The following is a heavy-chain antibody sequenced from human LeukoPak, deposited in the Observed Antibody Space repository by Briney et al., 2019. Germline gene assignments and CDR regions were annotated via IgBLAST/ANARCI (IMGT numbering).Heavy chain of an antibody. D-gene: IGHD4-17*01. J-gene: IGHJ5*02. Sequence: NAGGSLRLSCAASGFTFSNAWMSWVRQAPGKGLEWVGRIKSKTDGGTTDYAAPVKGRLTISRDDSKNTLYLQMNSLKTEDTAVYYCTTDDGDYDGWFDPWGQGTLVTVSS. CDR2: IKSKTDGGTT. CDR1: GFTFSNAW. V-gene: IGHV3-15*01. CDR3: TTDDGDYDGWFDP.